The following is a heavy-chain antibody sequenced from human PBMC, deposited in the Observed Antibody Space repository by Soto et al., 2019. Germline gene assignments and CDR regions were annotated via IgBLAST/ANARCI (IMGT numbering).Heavy chain of an antibody. Sequence: PSETLSLTCAVYGGSFSGYYWSWIRQPPGKGLEWIGEINHSGSTNYNPSLKSRVTISVDTSKNQFSLKLSSVTAADTAVYYCAGDIVVVVPRHYGMDVWGQGTTVTVSS. CDR3: AGDIVVVVPRHYGMDV. CDR1: GGSFSGYY. CDR2: INHSGST. J-gene: IGHJ6*02. V-gene: IGHV4-34*01. D-gene: IGHD2-15*01.